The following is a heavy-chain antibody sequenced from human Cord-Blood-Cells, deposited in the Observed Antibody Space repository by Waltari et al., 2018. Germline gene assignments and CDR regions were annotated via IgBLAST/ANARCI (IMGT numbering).Heavy chain of an antibody. CDR2: INHSGST. Sequence: QVQLQQWGAGLLKPSETLSLTCAVYGGSFSGYYWSWIRQPPGKGLEWIGEINHSGSTNYNPPLKSRVTIAEETPKTQFSLKLSSVPAAEPAVYYCARGLAYYDFWSGYYYFDYWGQGTLVTVSS. J-gene: IGHJ4*02. V-gene: IGHV4-34*01. CDR1: GGSFSGYY. D-gene: IGHD3-3*01. CDR3: ARGLAYYDFWSGYYYFDY.